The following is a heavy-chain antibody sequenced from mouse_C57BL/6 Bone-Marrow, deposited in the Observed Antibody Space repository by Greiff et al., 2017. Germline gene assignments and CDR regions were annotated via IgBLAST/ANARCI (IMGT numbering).Heavy chain of an antibody. D-gene: IGHD2-3*01. J-gene: IGHJ2*01. CDR1: GYTFTGYW. Sequence: QVQLQQSGAELMQPGASVKLSCKATGYTFTGYWIEWVKQRPGHGLEWIGEILPGSGSTNYTEQFKGKATFTADTSANTAYMQLSSLTAEDSAIYDCAKCDGDYWGQGTTLTVSS. CDR3: AKCDGDY. V-gene: IGHV1-9*01. CDR2: ILPGSGST.